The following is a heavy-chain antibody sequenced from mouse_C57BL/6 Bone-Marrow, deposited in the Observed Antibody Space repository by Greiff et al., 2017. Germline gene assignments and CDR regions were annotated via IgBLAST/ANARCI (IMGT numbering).Heavy chain of an antibody. CDR2: ISYDGSN. CDR3: ARGRYGSYAMDY. J-gene: IGHJ4*01. V-gene: IGHV3-6*01. CDR1: GYSITSGYY. Sequence: EVQLVESGPGLVKPSQSLSLTCSVTGYSITSGYYWNWIRQFPGNKLEWMGYISYDGSNNYNPSLKNRISITRDTSKNQFFLKLNSVTTEDTATYYCARGRYGSYAMDYWGQGTSVTVSS. D-gene: IGHD1-1*02.